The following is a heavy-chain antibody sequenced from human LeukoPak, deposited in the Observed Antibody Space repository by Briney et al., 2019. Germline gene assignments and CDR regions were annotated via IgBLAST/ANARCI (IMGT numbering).Heavy chain of an antibody. V-gene: IGHV1-2*02. Sequence: GASVKVSCKASGYTFTGYYMHWVRQAPGQGLEWMGWINPNSGGTTYAQNFQGRVTMTRDTSISTAYMELSRLRSDDTSVYYCAREGGVATINGAFDIWGQGTMVTVSS. CDR2: INPNSGGT. CDR3: AREGGVATINGAFDI. CDR1: GYTFTGYY. D-gene: IGHD5-12*01. J-gene: IGHJ3*02.